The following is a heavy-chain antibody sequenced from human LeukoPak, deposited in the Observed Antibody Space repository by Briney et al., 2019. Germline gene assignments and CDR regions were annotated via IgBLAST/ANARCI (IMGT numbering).Heavy chain of an antibody. CDR2: ISDSGST. Sequence: PSQTLSLTCTVSGGSISSGDYYWSWIRQPPGKGPEWIGYISDSGSTNYKPSLKSRVTISLDTSKNQFTLRLTSVTTADTAVYFCARATTTFDDWGPGTLVTVSS. CDR1: GGSISSGDYY. CDR3: ARATTTFDD. V-gene: IGHV4-61*08. J-gene: IGHJ4*02. D-gene: IGHD4-11*01.